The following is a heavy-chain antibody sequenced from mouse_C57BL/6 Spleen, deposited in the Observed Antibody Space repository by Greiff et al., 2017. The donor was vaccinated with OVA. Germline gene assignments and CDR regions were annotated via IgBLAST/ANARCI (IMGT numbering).Heavy chain of an antibody. CDR2: IDPETGGT. Sequence: QVQLKESGAELVRPGASVTLSCKASGYTFTDYEMHWVKQTPVHGLEWIGAIDPETGGTAYNQKFKGKAILTADKSSSTAYMELRSLTSEDSAVYYCTRDGTYYFDYWGQGTTLTVSS. J-gene: IGHJ2*01. CDR1: GYTFTDYE. V-gene: IGHV1-15*01. CDR3: TRDGTYYFDY.